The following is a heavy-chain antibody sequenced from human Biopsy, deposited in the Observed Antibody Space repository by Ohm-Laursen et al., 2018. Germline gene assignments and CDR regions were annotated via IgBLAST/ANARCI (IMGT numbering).Heavy chain of an antibody. CDR3: ARGDYFDSNGYFWFDP. Sequence: SETLSLTCTVSGGSISSGGSYWSWIRPRPGKGLEGIGYIFNSANTYYNPSLKNLITISGDTSKNQFSLKLNSVTAADAAVYYCARGDYFDSNGYFWFDPWGQGTLVTVSS. J-gene: IGHJ5*02. D-gene: IGHD3-22*01. CDR1: GGSISSGGSY. V-gene: IGHV4-31*01. CDR2: IFNSANT.